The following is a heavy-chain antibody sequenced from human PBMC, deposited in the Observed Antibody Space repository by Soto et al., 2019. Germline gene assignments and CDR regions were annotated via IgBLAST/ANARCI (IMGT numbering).Heavy chain of an antibody. D-gene: IGHD3-10*01. J-gene: IGHJ3*02. Sequence: GGSLRLSCAASGFTFSSYAMSWVRQAPGKWLEWVSAISGSGGSTYYADSVKGRFTISRDNSKNTMYLQMNSLRAEDTAVYYCAKDVGSGSYYKWAAFDIWGQGXMGT. CDR2: ISGSGGST. CDR3: AKDVGSGSYYKWAAFDI. V-gene: IGHV3-23*01. CDR1: GFTFSSYA.